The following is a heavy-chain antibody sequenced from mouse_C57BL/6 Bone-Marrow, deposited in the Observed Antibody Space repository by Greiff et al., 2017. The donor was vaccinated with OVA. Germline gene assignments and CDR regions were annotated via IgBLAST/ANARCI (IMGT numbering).Heavy chain of an antibody. D-gene: IGHD3-2*02. V-gene: IGHV5-4*01. J-gene: IGHJ3*01. CDR2: ISDGGSYT. CDR1: CFPFIRSS. CDR3: AREGSAFTY. Sequence: DVQLVESGGGLVQPGWSLTLSCAASCFPFIRSSMSWFLQTPAQMLELFATISDGGSYTYYPDNVKGRFTISRDNANNNLYLQMSHLKSEDTAMYYCAREGSAFTYWGQGTLVTVSA.